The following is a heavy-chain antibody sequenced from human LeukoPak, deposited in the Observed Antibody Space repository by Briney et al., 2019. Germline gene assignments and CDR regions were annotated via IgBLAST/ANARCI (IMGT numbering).Heavy chain of an antibody. CDR2: IYYSGST. D-gene: IGHD3-10*01. CDR1: GGSISSYY. V-gene: IGHV4-59*01. CDR3: ARIGSGWFGEFVPGYFDY. Sequence: PSETLSLTCTVSGGSISSYYWSWIRQPPGKGLEWIGYIYYSGSTNYNPSLKSRVTISVDTSKNQFSLKLTSVTAADTAVYYCARIGSGWFGEFVPGYFDYWGQGTLVTVSS. J-gene: IGHJ4*02.